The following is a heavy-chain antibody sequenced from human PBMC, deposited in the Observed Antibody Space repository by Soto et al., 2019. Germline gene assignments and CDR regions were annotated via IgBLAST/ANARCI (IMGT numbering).Heavy chain of an antibody. D-gene: IGHD6-19*01. CDR2: INSDGSST. J-gene: IGHJ3*02. V-gene: IGHV3-74*01. CDR1: GFTSSNYW. Sequence: EVQLVESGGGLVQPGGSLTLSCAASGFTSSNYWMHWVRQAPGKGLVWVSRINSDGSSTTYADSAKGRFTISRDNAKNTLYLEMNSLRAEDTAVYYCARRGAGFDIWGQGTMVTVSS. CDR3: ARRGAGFDI.